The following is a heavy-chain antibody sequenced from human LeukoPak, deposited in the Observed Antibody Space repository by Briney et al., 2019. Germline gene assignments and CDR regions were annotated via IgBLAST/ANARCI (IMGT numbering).Heavy chain of an antibody. CDR3: ARDSGYGYLDAFDI. Sequence: PSETLSLTCTVSGGSISSSSYYWGWIRQPPGKGLEWIGSIYYSGSTYYNPSLKSRVTISVDTSKNQFSLKLSSVTAADTAVYYCARDSGYGYLDAFDIWGQGTMVTVSS. J-gene: IGHJ3*02. CDR1: GGSISSSSYY. D-gene: IGHD5-18*01. CDR2: IYYSGST. V-gene: IGHV4-39*07.